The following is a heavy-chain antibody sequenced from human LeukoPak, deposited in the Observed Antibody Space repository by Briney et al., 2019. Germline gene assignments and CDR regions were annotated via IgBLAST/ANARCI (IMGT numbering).Heavy chain of an antibody. D-gene: IGHD6-19*01. Sequence: GGSLRLSCAAPGFMFHDYAIHWVRQAPGRGLEWVSLISGDGGSTFYADSVKGRFTISRDNSKNSLYLQMNSLRSDDTALYYCARESESSGWYDYWGQGTLVTVSS. CDR3: ARESESSGWYDY. CDR2: ISGDGGST. V-gene: IGHV3-43*02. CDR1: GFMFHDYA. J-gene: IGHJ4*02.